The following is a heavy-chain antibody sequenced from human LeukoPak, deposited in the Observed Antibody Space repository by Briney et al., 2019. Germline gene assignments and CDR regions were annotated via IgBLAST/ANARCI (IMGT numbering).Heavy chain of an antibody. J-gene: IGHJ6*03. V-gene: IGHV3-11*01. Sequence: GGSLRLSCAASGFIFSDYYMSWIRQAPGKGPEWAAYITSSGSTKYYANSVRGRFTISRDNGGNSLYLEMNSLTAEDSAIYYCARNGQTTVTSNYYYYFLDVWGTGTTVAVSS. CDR3: ARNGQTTVTSNYYYYFLDV. CDR2: ITSSGSTK. D-gene: IGHD4-17*01. CDR1: GFIFSDYY.